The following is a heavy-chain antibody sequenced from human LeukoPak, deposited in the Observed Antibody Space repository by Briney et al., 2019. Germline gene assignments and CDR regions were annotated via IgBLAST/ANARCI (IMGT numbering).Heavy chain of an antibody. D-gene: IGHD2-21*01. V-gene: IGHV1-8*01. CDR1: GYTFTSYD. J-gene: IGHJ4*02. CDR3: TRSVRNGHIDY. Sequence: GASVKVSCKASGYTFTSYDINWVRQATGQGLEYMGWMNPISGNTGYAQKFQGRVTMTRSTSISTAYMELSSLRFEDTAVYYCTRSVRNGHIDYWGQGTLVTVSP. CDR2: MNPISGNT.